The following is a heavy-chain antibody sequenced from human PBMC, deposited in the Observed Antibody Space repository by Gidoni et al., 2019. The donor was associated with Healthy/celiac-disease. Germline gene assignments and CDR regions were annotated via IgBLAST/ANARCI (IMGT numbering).Heavy chain of an antibody. D-gene: IGHD5-12*01. Sequence: EVQLLESGGGLVQPGGSLRLSCAASGFTFSSYAMSWVRQAPGKGLEWVSAISGSGGSTYYADSVKGRFTISRDNSKNTLYLQMNSLRAEDTAVYYCAKDGIVATIYYYYYYGMDVWGQGTTVTVSS. CDR1: GFTFSSYA. CDR2: ISGSGGST. V-gene: IGHV3-23*01. CDR3: AKDGIVATIYYYYYYGMDV. J-gene: IGHJ6*02.